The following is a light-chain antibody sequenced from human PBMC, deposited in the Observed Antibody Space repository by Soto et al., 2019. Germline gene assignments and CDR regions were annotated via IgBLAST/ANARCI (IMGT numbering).Light chain of an antibody. Sequence: QAVVTQPPSVSGAPGQRVTISCTGSSSNIGAGYDVHWYQQFPGTAPKLLIYGNSNRPSGVPDRFSGSKSGTSASLAITGLHAEDEADYYCQSYDSSLSGVFGSGTKVTVL. CDR1: SSNIGAGYD. J-gene: IGLJ1*01. CDR2: GNS. V-gene: IGLV1-40*01. CDR3: QSYDSSLSGV.